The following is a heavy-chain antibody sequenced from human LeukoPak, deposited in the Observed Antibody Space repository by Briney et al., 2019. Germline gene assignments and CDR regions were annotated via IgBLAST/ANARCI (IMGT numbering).Heavy chain of an antibody. D-gene: IGHD6-13*01. Sequence: GGSLRLSCAASGFTFSSYGMHWVRQAPGKGLEWVAVISYDGSNKHYADSVKGRFTISRDNSKNTLYLQMNSLRAEDTAVYYCAKDLDSIAAACPIWFDPWGQGTLVTVSS. J-gene: IGHJ5*02. CDR2: ISYDGSNK. CDR3: AKDLDSIAAACPIWFDP. CDR1: GFTFSSYG. V-gene: IGHV3-30*18.